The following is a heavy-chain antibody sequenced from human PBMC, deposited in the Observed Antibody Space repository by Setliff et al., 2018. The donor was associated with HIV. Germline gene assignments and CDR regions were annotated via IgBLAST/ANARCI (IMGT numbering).Heavy chain of an antibody. Sequence: GGSLRLSCAASGFTFSTYAMYWVRQAPGKGLEYVSAISSNGGSTYYANSVKGRFTISRDNSKKTLYLQMGSLRAEDMAVYYCAREGGSGGFVDYWGQGTLVTVSS. CDR2: ISSNGGST. J-gene: IGHJ4*02. CDR1: GFTFSTYA. D-gene: IGHD1-26*01. CDR3: AREGGSGGFVDY. V-gene: IGHV3-64*01.